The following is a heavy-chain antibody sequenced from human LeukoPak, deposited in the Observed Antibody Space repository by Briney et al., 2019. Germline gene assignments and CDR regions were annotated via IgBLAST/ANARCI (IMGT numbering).Heavy chain of an antibody. CDR1: GVAFSTYA. V-gene: IGHV3-23*01. D-gene: IGHD6-13*01. Sequence: GGSLRLSCAASGVAFSTYAIHWVRQAPGKGLEWVSIFSDSGDVTYYVDSVKGRFAVSRDISKNTVNLQMNSLRAEDTAVYYCAKSIAAAGRPNDYWGQGTLVTVSS. CDR3: AKSIAAAGRPNDY. J-gene: IGHJ4*02. CDR2: FSDSGDVT.